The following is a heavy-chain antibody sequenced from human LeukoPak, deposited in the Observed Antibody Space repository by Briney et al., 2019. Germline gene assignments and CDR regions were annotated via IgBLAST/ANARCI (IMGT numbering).Heavy chain of an antibody. CDR1: GYTFTTYA. V-gene: IGHV1-3*01. J-gene: IGHJ4*02. Sequence: GASVKVSCKASGYTFTTYAVHWVRQAPGQGLEWMGWINAGNGNTKYSQNFQGRVTITRDTSASTAYMELSSLRSEDTAVYYCASRPDRAMDLYFFDFWGQGTLVTVS. CDR3: ASRPDRAMDLYFFDF. CDR2: INAGNGNT. D-gene: IGHD5-18*01.